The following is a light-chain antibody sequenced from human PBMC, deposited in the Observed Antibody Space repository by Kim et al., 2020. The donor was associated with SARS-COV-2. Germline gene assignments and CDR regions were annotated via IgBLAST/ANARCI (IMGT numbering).Light chain of an antibody. Sequence: QAGLTQPPSVSKGLRQTATLTCTGNSNNVGDQGAAWLQHHQGHPPKALSDRNNNRPSGISERLSASRSGNTASLTITGLQPEDEADYYCSAWDSSLSAWVFGGGTQLTVL. CDR3: SAWDSSLSAWV. CDR1: SNNVGDQG. V-gene: IGLV10-54*01. J-gene: IGLJ3*02. CDR2: RNN.